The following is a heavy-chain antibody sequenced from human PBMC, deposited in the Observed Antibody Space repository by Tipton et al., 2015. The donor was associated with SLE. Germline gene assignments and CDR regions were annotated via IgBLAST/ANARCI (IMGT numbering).Heavy chain of an antibody. CDR1: GYSISTGYY. CDR3: ATFFGHSSASPDALDI. V-gene: IGHV4-38-2*02. D-gene: IGHD6-6*01. CDR2: MYQTGTT. J-gene: IGHJ3*02. Sequence: TLSLTCTVSGYSISTGYYWGWIRQPPGKGLEWIGNMYQTGTTDYNPSLKSRVTISIDTSKNQFSLKLSAVTAADTGVYYCATFFGHSSASPDALDIWGQGTMVTVSS.